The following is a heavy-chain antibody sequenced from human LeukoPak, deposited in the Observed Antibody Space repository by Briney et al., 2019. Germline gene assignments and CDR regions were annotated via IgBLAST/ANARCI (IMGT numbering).Heavy chain of an antibody. V-gene: IGHV3-66*02. CDR2: IYSGGST. Sequence: GGSLRLSCAASGFTVSSNNMSWVRQAPGKGLEWVSVIYSGGSTYYADSVKGRFTISRDNSKNTLYLQMNSLRAEDTAVYYCARSNYYDSSGAFDYWGQGTLVTVSS. CDR3: ARSNYYDSSGAFDY. J-gene: IGHJ4*02. CDR1: GFTVSSNN. D-gene: IGHD3-22*01.